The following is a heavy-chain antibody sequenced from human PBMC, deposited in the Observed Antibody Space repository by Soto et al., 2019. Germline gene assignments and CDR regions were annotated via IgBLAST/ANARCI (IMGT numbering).Heavy chain of an antibody. D-gene: IGHD2-15*01. CDR3: ARRLHCSGGSCYYEDWFDP. Sequence: LSLTCTVSGGSISSSSYYWGWIRQPPGKGLEWIGSIYYSGSTYYNPSLKSRVTISVDTSKNQFSLKLSSVTAADTAVYYCARRLHCSGGSCYYEDWFDPWGQGTLVTVSS. V-gene: IGHV4-39*01. J-gene: IGHJ5*02. CDR1: GGSISSSSYY. CDR2: IYYSGST.